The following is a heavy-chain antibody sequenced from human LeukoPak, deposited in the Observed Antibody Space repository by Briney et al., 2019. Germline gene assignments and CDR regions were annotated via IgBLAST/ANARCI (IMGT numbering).Heavy chain of an antibody. J-gene: IGHJ5*02. CDR2: IYYSGST. V-gene: IGHV4-59*01. Sequence: PSETLSLTCTVSGGSISSYYWSWIRQPPGKGLEWIGYIYYSGSTNYNPSLKSRVTISLDTSKNQFSLRLSSVTAADTAVYYCARELSPFSVRGVSKVGNWFDPWGQGTLVTVSS. D-gene: IGHD3-10*01. CDR1: GGSISSYY. CDR3: ARELSPFSVRGVSKVGNWFDP.